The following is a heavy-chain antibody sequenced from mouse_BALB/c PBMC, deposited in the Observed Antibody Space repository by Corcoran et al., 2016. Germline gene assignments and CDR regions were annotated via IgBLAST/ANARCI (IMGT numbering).Heavy chain of an antibody. CDR2: IYPGSGNT. Sequence: QIQLQQSGPELVKPGASVKISCKASGYTFTDYYINWVEQKPGQGLEWIGWIYPGSGNTKYNEKFKGKATLTVDTSSSTAYMQLSSLTSEDTAVYFCARGYGNYYFDYWGQGTTLTVSS. V-gene: IGHV1-84*02. J-gene: IGHJ2*01. D-gene: IGHD2-10*02. CDR1: GYTFTDYY. CDR3: ARGYGNYYFDY.